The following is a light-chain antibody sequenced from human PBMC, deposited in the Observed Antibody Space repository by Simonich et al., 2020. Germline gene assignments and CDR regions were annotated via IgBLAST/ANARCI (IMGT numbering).Light chain of an antibody. CDR1: SGHSSYI. Sequence: QHVLTQSSSASASLGSSVKLTCTLSSGHSSYIIAWHQQQPGKAPRYLMKLEGSGSYNKGSGVPDRFSGSSSGADRYLTISNLQSEDEADYYCETWDSNTHWVFGGGTKLTVL. CDR3: ETWDSNTHWV. V-gene: IGLV4-60*03. CDR2: LEGSGSY. J-gene: IGLJ3*02.